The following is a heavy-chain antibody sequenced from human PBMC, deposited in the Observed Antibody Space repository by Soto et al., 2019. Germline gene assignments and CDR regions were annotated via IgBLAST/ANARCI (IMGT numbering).Heavy chain of an antibody. V-gene: IGHV4-59*08. D-gene: IGHD2-21*01. J-gene: IGHJ3*02. CDR1: GGSMTNYY. Sequence: SETLSLTCTVSGGSMTNYYWSWIRQPPGKGLEWIGYISYSGSTKYTTSLESRVTISGDTSKNQFSLKLTSVTAADTAVYYCARHGGDRSDDAFEIWGQGTVVT. CDR2: ISYSGST. CDR3: ARHGGDRSDDAFEI.